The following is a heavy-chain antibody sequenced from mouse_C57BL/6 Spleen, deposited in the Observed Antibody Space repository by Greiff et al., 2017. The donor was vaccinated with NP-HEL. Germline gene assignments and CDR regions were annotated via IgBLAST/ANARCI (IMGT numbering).Heavy chain of an antibody. Sequence: QVQLKQPGAELVKPGASVKMSCKASGYTFTSYWITWVKQRPGQGLEWIGDIYPGSGSTNYNEKFKSKATLTVDTSSSTAYRQLSSLTSEDSAVYYCARHTTVVGYFDVWGTGTTVTVSS. J-gene: IGHJ1*03. CDR1: GYTFTSYW. V-gene: IGHV1-55*01. CDR3: ARHTTVVGYFDV. CDR2: IYPGSGST. D-gene: IGHD1-1*01.